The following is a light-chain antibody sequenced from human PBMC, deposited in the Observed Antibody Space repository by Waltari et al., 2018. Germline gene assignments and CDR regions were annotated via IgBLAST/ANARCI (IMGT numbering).Light chain of an antibody. CDR3: QTGGHGTWV. J-gene: IGLJ3*02. CDR1: SGHSSHV. Sequence: QLVLTQSPSASASLGASVKLTCPLTSGHSSHVIPRLQQQPEKGPRYFMRVNSDGSHSRGDEIPDRFSGSSSGAERYLTISSLQSEDEADYYCQTGGHGTWVFGGGTKLTVL. V-gene: IGLV4-69*01. CDR2: VNSDGSH.